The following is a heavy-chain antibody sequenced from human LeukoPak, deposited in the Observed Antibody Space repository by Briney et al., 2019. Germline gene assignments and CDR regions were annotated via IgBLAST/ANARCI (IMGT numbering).Heavy chain of an antibody. CDR2: IYYSGTT. D-gene: IGHD3-10*01. V-gene: IGHV4-39*01. CDR3: SRQGVRGTYYYAMDV. CDR1: GGSISSTAYY. Sequence: PSETLSLTCTVSGGSISSTAYYWGWIRQPPGRGLEWIATIYYSGTTYYNPSLESRVTISVDTSKNQFSLKLISVTAADTSVYYCSRQGVRGTYYYAMDVWGQGTTVTVSS. J-gene: IGHJ6*02.